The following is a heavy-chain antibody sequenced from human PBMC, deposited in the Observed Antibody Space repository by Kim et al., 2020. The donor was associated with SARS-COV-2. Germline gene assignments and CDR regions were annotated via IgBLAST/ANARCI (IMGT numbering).Heavy chain of an antibody. J-gene: IGHJ4*02. Sequence: GGSLRLSCAASGFTFDDYAMHWVRQAPGKGLEWVSLISWDGGSTYYADSVKGRFTISRDNSKNSLYLQMNSLRAEDTALYYCAKDMGQFGELHGFGYWGQGTLVTVSS. CDR2: ISWDGGST. V-gene: IGHV3-43D*03. D-gene: IGHD3-10*01. CDR1: GFTFDDYA. CDR3: AKDMGQFGELHGFGY.